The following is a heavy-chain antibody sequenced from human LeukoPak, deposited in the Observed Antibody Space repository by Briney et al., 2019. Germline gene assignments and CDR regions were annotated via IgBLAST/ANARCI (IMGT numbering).Heavy chain of an antibody. J-gene: IGHJ5*02. D-gene: IGHD6-13*01. Sequence: RSETLSLTCAVYGGSFSGYYWSWIRQPPGKGLEWIGEMNHSGSTNYNPSLKSRVTISVDTSKNQFSLKLSSVTAADTAVYYCARGLEIVYSSSWYRGPRPRWFDTWGQGTLVTVSS. V-gene: IGHV4-34*01. CDR2: MNHSGST. CDR3: ARGLEIVYSSSWYRGPRPRWFDT. CDR1: GGSFSGYY.